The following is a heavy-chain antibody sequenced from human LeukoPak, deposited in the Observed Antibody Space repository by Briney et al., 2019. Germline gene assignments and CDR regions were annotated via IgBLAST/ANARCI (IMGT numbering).Heavy chain of an antibody. CDR1: GFTFTNFA. V-gene: IGHV3-23*01. Sequence: GESLRLSCAASGFTFTNFAMSWVRQAQGKGLEWVSVIGDGGRSTDYADSVKGRFTISRDNSKSTLYLQMDSLRLDDTAVYYCAKAPTLTTFGSWGQGTLVAVSS. CDR2: IGDGGRST. J-gene: IGHJ5*01. D-gene: IGHD4-17*01. CDR3: AKAPTLTTFGS.